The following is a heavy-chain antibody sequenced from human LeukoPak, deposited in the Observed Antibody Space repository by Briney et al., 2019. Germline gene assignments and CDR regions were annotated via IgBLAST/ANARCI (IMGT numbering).Heavy chain of an antibody. CDR3: ARALTRYSGYVEGYNWFDP. CDR1: GYTFSSYG. CDR2: ISGYNGKT. V-gene: IGHV1-18*01. D-gene: IGHD5-12*01. Sequence: ASVKVSCKASGYTFSSYGISWIRQAPGQGLEWMGWISGYNGKTKYAQKLQGRVTMTTDTSTSTACMELRSLRSDDTAVYYCARALTRYSGYVEGYNWFDPWGQGTLVTVSS. J-gene: IGHJ5*02.